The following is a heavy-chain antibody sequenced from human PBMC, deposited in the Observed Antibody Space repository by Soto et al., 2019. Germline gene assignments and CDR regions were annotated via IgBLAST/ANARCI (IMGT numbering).Heavy chain of an antibody. CDR2: VSDGGTNT. V-gene: IGHV3-23*01. J-gene: IGHJ5*02. Sequence: GGSLRLSCAASGFSFGGYHMSWVRQAPGKGLEWVSSVSDGGTNTFYADSVKGRFTISRDNSMNTLYLQMNNLRAGDTAVYYCAKVGVFRNGYMGVVRGDLWGQGTLVTVSS. D-gene: IGHD3-10*01. CDR3: AKVGVFRNGYMGVVRGDL. CDR1: GFSFGGYH.